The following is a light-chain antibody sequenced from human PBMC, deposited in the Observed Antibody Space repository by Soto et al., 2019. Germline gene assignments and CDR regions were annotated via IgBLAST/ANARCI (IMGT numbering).Light chain of an antibody. CDR1: SSDVGGYNY. Sequence: QSALTQPASVSASPGKSITISCTGTSSDVGGYNYVSWYQHHPGKAPKLMIYDVSNRPSGVSNRFSGSKSGNTASLTISGLQAEDEADYYCSSYASSSTYVFGTGTKLTVL. V-gene: IGLV2-14*03. CDR3: SSYASSSTYV. J-gene: IGLJ1*01. CDR2: DVS.